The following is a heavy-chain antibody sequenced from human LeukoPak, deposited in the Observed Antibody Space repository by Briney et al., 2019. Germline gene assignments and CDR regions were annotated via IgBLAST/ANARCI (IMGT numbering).Heavy chain of an antibody. CDR1: GGSFSGYY. V-gene: IGHV4-34*01. CDR2: INHSGST. J-gene: IGHJ4*02. CDR3: ARGRGGRVLY. D-gene: IGHD1-1*01. Sequence: PSETLSLTCAVYGGSFSGYYWSWIRQPPGKGLEWIGEINHSGSTNYNPSLKSRVTISVDTSKNQFSLKLSSVTAADTAVYYCARGRGGRVLYWGRGTLVTVSS.